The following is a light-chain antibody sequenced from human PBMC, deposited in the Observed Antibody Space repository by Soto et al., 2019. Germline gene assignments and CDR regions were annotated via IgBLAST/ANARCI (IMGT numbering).Light chain of an antibody. CDR1: QSVGRN. CDR2: DAS. V-gene: IGKV3-15*01. Sequence: ELVMTQSPVTLSVSPGERAALSCRASQSVGRNLAWYQQKPGQAPKLLIYDASNRATGIPARFSGSGSGTEFTLIIRRLQSEDFAVYYWQEFKSWPPVFGPGTTVDIK. J-gene: IGKJ3*01. CDR3: QEFKSWPPV.